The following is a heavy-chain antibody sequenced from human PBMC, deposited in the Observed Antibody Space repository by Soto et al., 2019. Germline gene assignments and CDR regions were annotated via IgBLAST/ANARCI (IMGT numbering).Heavy chain of an antibody. V-gene: IGHV3-23*01. J-gene: IGHJ4*02. CDR3: AKDLDYYGSGSGTDY. D-gene: IGHD3-10*01. Sequence: GGSLRLSCAASGFTFSSHAMSWVRQAPGKGLEWVSAISGSGGSTYYADSVKGRFTISRDNSKNTLYLQMNSLRAEDTAVNYCAKDLDYYGSGSGTDYWGQGTLVTVSS. CDR2: ISGSGGST. CDR1: GFTFSSHA.